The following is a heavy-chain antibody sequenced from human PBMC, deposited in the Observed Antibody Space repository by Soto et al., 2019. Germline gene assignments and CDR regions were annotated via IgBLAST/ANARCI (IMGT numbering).Heavy chain of an antibody. Sequence: ASVKVSCKTSGYIFTTYYMHWVRQAPGQGLEWMGVINPSDGSTTYTQNFQGRVTMTRDTSINTAYMELSRLTTDDTAVYYCARRRGNYPITEFLQYWGQGTLVTVSS. D-gene: IGHD3-10*01. CDR3: ARRRGNYPITEFLQY. J-gene: IGHJ1*01. CDR2: INPSDGST. V-gene: IGHV1-46*01. CDR1: GYIFTTYY.